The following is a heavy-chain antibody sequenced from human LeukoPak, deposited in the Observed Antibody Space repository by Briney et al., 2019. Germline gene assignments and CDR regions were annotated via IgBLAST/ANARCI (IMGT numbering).Heavy chain of an antibody. V-gene: IGHV3-30-3*01. CDR2: ISYDGSNK. D-gene: IGHD1-26*01. CDR1: GFTFSSYA. Sequence: GGSLRLSCAASGFTFSSYAMHWVRQAPGKGLEWVAVISYDGSNKYYADSVKGRFTISRDNSKNTLYLQMNSLRAEDTAVYYCARGDYSGSYLDDYWGQGTLVTVSS. J-gene: IGHJ4*02. CDR3: ARGDYSGSYLDDY.